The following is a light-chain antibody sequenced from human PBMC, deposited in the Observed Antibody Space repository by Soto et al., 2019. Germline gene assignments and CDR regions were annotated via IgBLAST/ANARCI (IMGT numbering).Light chain of an antibody. J-gene: IGKJ1*01. CDR1: HYIYSN. Sequence: ETVLAQSPATLSVSPGERATLSCTASHYIYSNVAWCQQRPGQAPRLLIYRASPRATGTPARFSGSGYGTEFTLTITSLQSEDFAFYYCQQYHNLWTFGQGNKVDIK. V-gene: IGKV3-15*01. CDR3: QQYHNLWT. CDR2: RAS.